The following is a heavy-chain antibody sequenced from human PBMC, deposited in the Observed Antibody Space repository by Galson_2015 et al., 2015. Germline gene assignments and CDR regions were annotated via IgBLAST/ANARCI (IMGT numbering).Heavy chain of an antibody. CDR3: ARGLNDILTGYYTDGMDV. D-gene: IGHD3-9*01. V-gene: IGHV1-2*04. CDR2: INPNSGGT. J-gene: IGHJ6*02. Sequence: SVKVSCKASGYTFTGYYMHWVRQAPGRGLEWMGWINPNSGGTNYAQKFQSWVTMTRDTSISTAYMELSRLRSDDTAVYYCARGLNDILTGYYTDGMDVWGQGTTVTVSS. CDR1: GYTFTGYY.